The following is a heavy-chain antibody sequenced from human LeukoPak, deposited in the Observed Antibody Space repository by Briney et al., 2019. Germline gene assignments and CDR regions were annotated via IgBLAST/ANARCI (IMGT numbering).Heavy chain of an antibody. V-gene: IGHV3-20*04. D-gene: IGHD4-17*01. CDR3: ARDRTRVDYGDSGGAFDI. J-gene: IGHJ3*02. CDR2: INWNGGST. CDR1: GFTFSSYG. Sequence: GGSLRLSCAASGFTFSSYGMSWVRQAPGKGLEWVSGINWNGGSTGYADSVKGRFTISRDNAKNSLYLQMNSLRAEDTALYYCARDRTRVDYGDSGGAFDIWGQGTMVTVSS.